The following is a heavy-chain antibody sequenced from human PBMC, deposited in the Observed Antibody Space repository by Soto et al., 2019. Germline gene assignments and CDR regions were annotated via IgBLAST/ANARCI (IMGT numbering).Heavy chain of an antibody. V-gene: IGHV3-23*01. CDR3: AKEIDDYYDSSHNLDS. D-gene: IGHD3-22*01. Sequence: EVQLLESGGGLVQPGGSLRLSCAASGFTFSKYAMNWVRQAPGRGLEWVSTISASARNTYYADSVKGRFTISRDNSKNMLYMQMNSLSAEDTAVYFCAKEIDDYYDSSHNLDSWGQGTLVTVSS. CDR1: GFTFSKYA. J-gene: IGHJ4*02. CDR2: ISASARNT.